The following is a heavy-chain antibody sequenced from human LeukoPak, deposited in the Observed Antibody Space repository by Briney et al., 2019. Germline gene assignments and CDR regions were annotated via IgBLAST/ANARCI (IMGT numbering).Heavy chain of an antibody. Sequence: PGGSLRLSCAASGFTFSSYWMSWVRQAPGKGLEWVANIKQDGSEKYYVDSVKGRFTISRDNAKNSLYLQMNSLRAEDTAAYYCAKDRQWLRTDAFDIWGQGTMVTVSS. CDR1: GFTFSSYW. V-gene: IGHV3-7*03. J-gene: IGHJ3*02. CDR3: AKDRQWLRTDAFDI. CDR2: IKQDGSEK. D-gene: IGHD5-12*01.